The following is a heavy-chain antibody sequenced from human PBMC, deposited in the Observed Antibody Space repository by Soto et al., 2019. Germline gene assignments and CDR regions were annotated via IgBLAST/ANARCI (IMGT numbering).Heavy chain of an antibody. Sequence: PSETLSLAGTVSGGSISSGDYYWSWIRQPPGKGLEWIGYIYYSGSTYYNPSLKSQVTISVDTSKNQFSLKLSSVTAADTAVYYCARTPMVRGVILLNWFDPWGQRTPVTVSS. CDR1: GGSISSGDYY. CDR2: IYYSGST. V-gene: IGHV4-30-4*01. CDR3: ARTPMVRGVILLNWFDP. D-gene: IGHD3-10*01. J-gene: IGHJ5*02.